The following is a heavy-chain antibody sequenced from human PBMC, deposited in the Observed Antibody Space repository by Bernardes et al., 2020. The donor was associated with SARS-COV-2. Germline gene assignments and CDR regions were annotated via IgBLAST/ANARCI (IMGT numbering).Heavy chain of an antibody. V-gene: IGHV3-21*01. CDR2: ISSSSSYI. Sequence: GGSLRLSCAASGFTFSDYSMNWVRQAPGKGLEWVSYISSSSSYIYYADSVKGRFTISRDNGKNSLYLQMNSLRDEDTAVYYCAREASQVLPGGPGGGWFDPWGQGTLVTVSS. CDR1: GFTFSDYS. J-gene: IGHJ5*02. CDR3: AREASQVLPGGPGGGWFDP. D-gene: IGHD2-2*01.